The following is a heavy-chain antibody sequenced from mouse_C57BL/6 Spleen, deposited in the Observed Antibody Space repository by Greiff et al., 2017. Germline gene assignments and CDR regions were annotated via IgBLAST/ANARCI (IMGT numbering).Heavy chain of an antibody. CDR2: IYPGDGGT. V-gene: IGHV1-80*01. CDR3: ARTNYYGSHWYFDV. D-gene: IGHD1-1*01. J-gene: IGHJ1*03. Sequence: QVQLQQSGAELVKPGASVKISCKASGYAFSSYWMNWVKQRPGKGLEWIGQIYPGDGGTNYNGKFKGKATLTADKSSSTAYMQLSSLTSEDAAVYFCARTNYYGSHWYFDVWGTGTTVTVAS. CDR1: GYAFSSYW.